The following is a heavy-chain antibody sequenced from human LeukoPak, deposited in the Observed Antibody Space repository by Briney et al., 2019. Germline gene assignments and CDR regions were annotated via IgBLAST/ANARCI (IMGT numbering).Heavy chain of an antibody. Sequence: SETLSLTCAVYGGSFSGYYWSWIRQPPGKGLEWIGEINHSGSTNYNPSLKSRVTISVDTSKNQFSLKLSSVTAADTAVYYCASRLYCSGGSCYSGLQYYFDYWGQGTLVTVSS. J-gene: IGHJ4*02. V-gene: IGHV4-34*01. CDR3: ASRLYCSGGSCYSGLQYYFDY. CDR2: INHSGST. CDR1: GGSFSGYY. D-gene: IGHD2-15*01.